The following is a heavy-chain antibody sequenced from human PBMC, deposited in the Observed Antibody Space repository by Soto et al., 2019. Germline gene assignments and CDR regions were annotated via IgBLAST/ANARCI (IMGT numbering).Heavy chain of an antibody. J-gene: IGHJ6*02. Sequence: GALVKVSCKASGYTFTRYYLHWVGQASGQGLEWMGIINPSGGSTSYAQKFQGRVTMTRDTSTSTVYMELSSLRSEDTAVYYCARDLGYYDFWSGSYGMDVWGQGTTVT. CDR1: GYTFTRYY. CDR3: ARDLGYYDFWSGSYGMDV. V-gene: IGHV1-46*01. D-gene: IGHD3-3*01. CDR2: INPSGGST.